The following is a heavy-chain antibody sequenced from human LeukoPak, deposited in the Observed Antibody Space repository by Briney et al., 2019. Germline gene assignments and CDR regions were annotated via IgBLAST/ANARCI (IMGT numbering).Heavy chain of an antibody. CDR2: ISAYNGNT. J-gene: IGHJ6*02. Sequence: ASVKVSCKASGYTFTSYGISWVRQAPGQGLEWMGRISAYNGNTNYAQKLQGRVTMTTDTSTSTAYMELRSLRSDDTAVYYCARGSGSGYLYYYYYYGMDVWGQGTTVTVSS. CDR1: GYTFTSYG. D-gene: IGHD3-22*01. V-gene: IGHV1-18*01. CDR3: ARGSGSGYLYYYYYYGMDV.